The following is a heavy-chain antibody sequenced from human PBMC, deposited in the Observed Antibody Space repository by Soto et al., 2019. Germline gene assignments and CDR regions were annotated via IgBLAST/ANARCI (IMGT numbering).Heavy chain of an antibody. Sequence: QVTLKESGPVLVNPTETLTLRCTVSGLSITDSEMGVSWIRQPPGQPLEWLAHIDSSGEKSYRTFLKRRLAISKDTSKSQILLTMTNMDPADTATYYCARRHLAVAVSPWFDPWGQGIPVTVSS. CDR1: GLSITDSEMG. D-gene: IGHD6-19*01. CDR2: IDSSGEK. V-gene: IGHV2-26*01. J-gene: IGHJ5*02. CDR3: ARRHLAVAVSPWFDP.